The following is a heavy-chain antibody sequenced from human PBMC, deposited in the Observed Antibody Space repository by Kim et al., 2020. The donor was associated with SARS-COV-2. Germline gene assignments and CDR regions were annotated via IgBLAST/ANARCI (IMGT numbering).Heavy chain of an antibody. J-gene: IGHJ4*02. CDR1: GFTFSSYS. CDR2: ISSSSSYI. CDR3: ARVAHILEWLLFDY. D-gene: IGHD3-3*01. V-gene: IGHV3-21*01. Sequence: GGSLRLSCAASGFTFSSYSMNWVRQAPGKGLEWVSSISSSSSYIYYADSVKGRFTISRDNAKNSLYLQMNSLRAEDTAVYYCARVAHILEWLLFDYWGQGTLVTVSS.